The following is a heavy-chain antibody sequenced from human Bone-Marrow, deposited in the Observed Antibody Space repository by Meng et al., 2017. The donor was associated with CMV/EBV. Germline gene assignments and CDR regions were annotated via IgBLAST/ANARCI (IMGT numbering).Heavy chain of an antibody. J-gene: IGHJ4*02. Sequence: KVSCKASGYTFSAYRIHWVRQAPGQGPEWLGGINCNRGDTNYAQKFQGRVTMTRDTSISTAYMELSNLRSDDTALYFCVRLAGGVDYWGQGTLVTVSS. CDR1: GYTFSAYR. V-gene: IGHV1-2*02. D-gene: IGHD3-10*01. CDR2: INCNRGDT. CDR3: VRLAGGVDY.